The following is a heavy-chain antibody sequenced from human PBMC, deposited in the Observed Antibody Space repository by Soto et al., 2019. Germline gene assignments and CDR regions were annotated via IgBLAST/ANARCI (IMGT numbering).Heavy chain of an antibody. J-gene: IGHJ5*02. CDR3: TTNYYDSSGYDNWFDP. V-gene: IGHV3-49*03. CDR1: GFTFGDYA. CDR2: IRSKAYGGTT. Sequence: SLRLSCTASGFTFGDYAMSWFRQAPGKGQEWVGFIRSKAYGGTTQYAASVKGRFTISRDDSKSIAYLQMNSLKTEDTAVYYCTTNYYDSSGYDNWFDPWGQGTLVTVSS. D-gene: IGHD3-22*01.